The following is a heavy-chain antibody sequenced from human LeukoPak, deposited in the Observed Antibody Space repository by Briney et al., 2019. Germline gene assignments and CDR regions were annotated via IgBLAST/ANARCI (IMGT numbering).Heavy chain of an antibody. CDR2: IYYSGST. CDR3: ARDRLRGVYFDY. J-gene: IGHJ4*02. Sequence: SETLSLTCTVSGGSISSYYWSWIWQPPGKGLEWIGYIYYSGSTNYNPSLKSRVTISVDTSKNQFSLKLSSVTAADTAVYYCARDRLRGVYFDYWGQGTLVTVSS. CDR1: GGSISSYY. D-gene: IGHD3-10*01. V-gene: IGHV4-59*01.